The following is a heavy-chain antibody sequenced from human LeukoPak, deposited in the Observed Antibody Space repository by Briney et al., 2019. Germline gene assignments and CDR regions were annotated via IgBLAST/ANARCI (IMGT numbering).Heavy chain of an antibody. CDR1: GGSISSGGYS. CDR2: IYHSGST. Sequence: PSQTLSLTCAVSGGSISSGGYSWSWIRQPPGKGLEWIGYIYHSGSTYYNPSLKSRVTISVDRSKNQFSLKLSSVTAADTAVYYCAGRRYCSSTSCYFYYYYGMDVWGQGTTVTVSS. CDR3: AGRRYCSSTSCYFYYYYGMDV. J-gene: IGHJ6*02. D-gene: IGHD2-2*01. V-gene: IGHV4-30-2*01.